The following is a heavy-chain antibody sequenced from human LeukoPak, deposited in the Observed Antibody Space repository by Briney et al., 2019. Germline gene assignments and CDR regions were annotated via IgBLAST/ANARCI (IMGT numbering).Heavy chain of an antibody. V-gene: IGHV1-69*04. CDR2: IIPILGIA. J-gene: IGHJ4*02. D-gene: IGHD1-7*01. CDR3: ARDLAGTDDY. Sequence: EWMGRIIPILGIANYAQKFQGRVTITADKSTSTAYMELSSLRSEGTAVYYCARDLAGTDDYWGQGTLVTVSS.